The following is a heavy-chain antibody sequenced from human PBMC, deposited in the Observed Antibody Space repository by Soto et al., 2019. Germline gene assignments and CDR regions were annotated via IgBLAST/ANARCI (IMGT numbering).Heavy chain of an antibody. D-gene: IGHD6-6*01. CDR2: IYYSGST. V-gene: IGHV4-59*01. CDR1: GGSISSYY. Sequence: SSETLSLTCTVSGGSISSYYWSWIRQPPGKGLEWIGYIYYSGSTNYNPSLKSRVTISVDTSKNQFSLKLSSVTAADTAVYYCARDLRGYSSSDYNWFDPWGQGTLVTVSS. CDR3: ARDLRGYSSSDYNWFDP. J-gene: IGHJ5*02.